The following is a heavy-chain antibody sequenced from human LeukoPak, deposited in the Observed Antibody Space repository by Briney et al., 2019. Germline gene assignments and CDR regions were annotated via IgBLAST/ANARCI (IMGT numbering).Heavy chain of an antibody. CDR1: GFTFSSYG. V-gene: IGHV3-30*18. CDR2: ILYDGSNK. D-gene: IGHD6-13*01. CDR3: AKDLSQGRAAPDY. Sequence: PGRSLRLSCAASGFTFSSYGMHWVRQAPGKGLEWVAVILYDGSNKYYADSVKGRFTISRDNSKNTLYLQMNSLRAEDTAVYYCAKDLSQGRAAPDYWGQGTLVTVSS. J-gene: IGHJ4*02.